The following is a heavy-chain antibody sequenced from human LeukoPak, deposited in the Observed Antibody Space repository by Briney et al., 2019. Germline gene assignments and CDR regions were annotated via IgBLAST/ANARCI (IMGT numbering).Heavy chain of an antibody. D-gene: IGHD3-22*01. V-gene: IGHV3-23*01. CDR1: GFTFSSYA. CDR3: AKGDGITMIVVD. J-gene: IGHJ4*02. CDR2: ISGSGGST. Sequence: QPGGSLLLSCAASGFTFSSYAMSWVRPAPGKGLEWVSAISGSGGSTYYADSVKGRFTISRDNSKNTLYLQMNSLRAEDTAVYYCAKGDGITMIVVDWGQGTLVTVSS.